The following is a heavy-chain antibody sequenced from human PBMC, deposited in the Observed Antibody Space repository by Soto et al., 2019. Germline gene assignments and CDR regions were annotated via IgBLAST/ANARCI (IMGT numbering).Heavy chain of an antibody. D-gene: IGHD3-9*01. Sequence: PGGSLRLSRTASGFTFGDYAMGWFRRAPGRGLELVGFIRSNTFGGTTVYAASVKGRFTISRDDSKSIAYLQMNSLKTEDTAMYYCTRDRDILTGYYSPNSFDYWGQGALVTVPQ. CDR1: GFTFGDYA. J-gene: IGHJ4*02. V-gene: IGHV3-49*03. CDR3: TRDRDILTGYYSPNSFDY. CDR2: IRSNTFGGTT.